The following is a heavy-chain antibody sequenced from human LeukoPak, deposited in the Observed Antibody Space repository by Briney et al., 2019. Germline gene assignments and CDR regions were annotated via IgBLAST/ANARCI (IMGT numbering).Heavy chain of an antibody. V-gene: IGHV1-69*01. CDR2: IIPIFGTA. D-gene: IGHD6-19*01. Sequence: SVKVSCKASGGTFSSYAISWVRQAPGQGLEWMGGIIPIFGTANYAQKFQGRVTITADESTSTAYMELSSLRSEDTAVYYCARDPIAVAGRGDDNWFDPWSQGTLVTVSS. CDR3: ARDPIAVAGRGDDNWFDP. CDR1: GGTFSSYA. J-gene: IGHJ5*02.